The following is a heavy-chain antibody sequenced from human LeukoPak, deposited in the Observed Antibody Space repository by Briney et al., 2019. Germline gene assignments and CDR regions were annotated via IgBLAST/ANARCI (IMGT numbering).Heavy chain of an antibody. V-gene: IGHV3-48*04. CDR3: ARDLMSLPT. J-gene: IGHJ5*02. CDR2: ISSSASTI. Sequence: GRSLRLSCAASGFTFSSYVMHWVRQAPGKGLEWVSYISSSASTIYYADSVKGRFTISRDNAKNSLYLQMNSLRAEDTAVYYCARDLMSLPTWGQGTLVTVSS. CDR1: GFTFSSYV.